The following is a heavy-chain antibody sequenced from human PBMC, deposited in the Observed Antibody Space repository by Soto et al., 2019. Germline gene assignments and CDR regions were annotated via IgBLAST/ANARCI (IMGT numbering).Heavy chain of an antibody. J-gene: IGHJ4*02. Sequence: QVQLVESGGGVVQPGRSLRLSCAASGFTFSSYAMHWVHQAPGKGLEWVAVISYDGSNKYYADSVKGRFTISRDNSKNTLYLQMNSLRAEDTAVYYCAREAYGGNPHWGQGTLVTVSS. V-gene: IGHV3-30-3*01. CDR2: ISYDGSNK. CDR3: AREAYGGNPH. CDR1: GFTFSSYA. D-gene: IGHD4-17*01.